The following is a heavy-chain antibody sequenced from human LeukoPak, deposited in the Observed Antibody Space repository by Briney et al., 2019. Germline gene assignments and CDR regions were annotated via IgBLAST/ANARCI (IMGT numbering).Heavy chain of an antibody. J-gene: IGHJ6*03. CDR3: AKWSATVMNGYYYYMDV. V-gene: IGHV3-23*01. D-gene: IGHD4-11*01. CDR2: ISGSGDST. Sequence: GGSLRLSCAASGFTFSSYAMSWVRQAPGKGLEWVSAISGSGDSTYYADSVKGRFTISRDNSKNTLYLQMNSLRAEDTAVYYCAKWSATVMNGYYYYMDVWGKGTTVTVSS. CDR1: GFTFSSYA.